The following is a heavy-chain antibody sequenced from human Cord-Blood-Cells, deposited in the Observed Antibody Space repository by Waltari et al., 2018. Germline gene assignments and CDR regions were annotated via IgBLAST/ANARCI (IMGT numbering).Heavy chain of an antibody. CDR1: GFTYSSYW. CDR2: INSDGSST. J-gene: IGHJ4*02. V-gene: IGHV3-74*01. CDR3: ARDWNY. D-gene: IGHD3-3*01. Sequence: EVQLVTSGGGLVQPGGAQRRSGPAAGFTYSSYWMHWVRQATGKGLVWVSRINSDGSSTSYADSVKGRFTISRDNAKNTLYLQMNSLRAEDTAVYYCARDWNYWGQGTLVTVSS.